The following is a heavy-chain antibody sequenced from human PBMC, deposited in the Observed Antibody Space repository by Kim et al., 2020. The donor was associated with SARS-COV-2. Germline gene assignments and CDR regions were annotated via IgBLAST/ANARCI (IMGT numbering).Heavy chain of an antibody. J-gene: IGHJ4*02. V-gene: IGHV3-74*01. CDR3: TTAFEY. CDR2: NNDGTNT. Sequence: NNDGTNTYYADSVRGRFTISRDNSKNMVYLQMNRLGAEDTALYYFTTAFEYWGQGTLVTVSS.